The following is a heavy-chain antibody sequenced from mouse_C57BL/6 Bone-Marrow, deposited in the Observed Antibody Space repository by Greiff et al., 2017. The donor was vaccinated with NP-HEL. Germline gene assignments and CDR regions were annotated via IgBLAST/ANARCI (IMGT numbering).Heavy chain of an antibody. CDR2: INPNNGGT. V-gene: IGHV1-26*01. CDR1: GYTFTDYY. CDR3: ARWGGFYAMDY. Sequence: VQLKQSGPELVKPGASVKISCKASGYTFTDYYMNWVKQSHGKSLEWIGDINPNNGGTSYNQKFKGKATLTVDKSSSTAYMELRSLTSEDSADYYCARWGGFYAMDYWGQGTSVTVSS. J-gene: IGHJ4*01.